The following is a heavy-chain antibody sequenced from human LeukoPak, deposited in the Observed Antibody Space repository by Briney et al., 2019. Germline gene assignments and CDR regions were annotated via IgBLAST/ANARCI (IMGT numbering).Heavy chain of an antibody. CDR1: GGSISSSSYY. V-gene: IGHV4-39*01. J-gene: IGHJ4*02. Sequence: SETLSLTCTVSGGSISSSSYYWGWLRQPPGKGLEWLGSIYYSGSTYYNPSLKSRVTISVDTSKNQFSLKLSSVTAADTAVYYCARLSSDDSSGYYYWDYWGQGTLVTVSS. D-gene: IGHD3-22*01. CDR2: IYYSGST. CDR3: ARLSSDDSSGYYYWDY.